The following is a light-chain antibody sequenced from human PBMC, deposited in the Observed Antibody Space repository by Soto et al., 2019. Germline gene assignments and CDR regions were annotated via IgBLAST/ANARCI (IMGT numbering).Light chain of an antibody. Sequence: EIVVTQSPGTLSLSPGERVTLSCRASQSVNNNFLSWYQQKPGQAPRLLVYAASSGATGIPDRFSGSGSGTDFTLTINRLEPEDFVVYYCQYYGNSRITFGQGTRLET. J-gene: IGKJ5*01. V-gene: IGKV3-20*01. CDR2: AAS. CDR3: QYYGNSRIT. CDR1: QSVNNNF.